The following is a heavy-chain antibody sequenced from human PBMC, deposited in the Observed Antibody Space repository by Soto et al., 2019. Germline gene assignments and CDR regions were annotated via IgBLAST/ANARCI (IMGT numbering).Heavy chain of an antibody. CDR3: ASHLTMPGTRGFGD. V-gene: IGHV4-4*02. J-gene: IGHJ4*02. Sequence: QVQLQESGPGLVKPSGTLSLTCAVSSGSLTTTNWWSGVRQSPGKGLDWIGDVSHGGKTNYNPSLKSRVPISLDKSSTQCSLNVTSVPSADTAVYNCASHLTMPGTRGFGDGGQGTRVTVSS. D-gene: IGHD6-13*01. CDR1: SGSLTTTNW. CDR2: VSHGGKT.